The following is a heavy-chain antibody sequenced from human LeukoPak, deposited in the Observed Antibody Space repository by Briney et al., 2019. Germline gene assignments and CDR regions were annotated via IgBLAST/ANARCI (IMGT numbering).Heavy chain of an antibody. D-gene: IGHD3-22*01. CDR1: GGSISSSSHY. Sequence: SETLSLTCTVFGGSISSSSHYWGWIRQPPGEGLEWIGSIYFSRSTYYNPSLKSRVTISVDTSKNQFSLKLSSVTAADTAVYYCARLPGSITMTYYFDYWGQGTLVTVSS. CDR3: ARLPGSITMTYYFDY. V-gene: IGHV4-39*07. J-gene: IGHJ4*02. CDR2: IYFSRST.